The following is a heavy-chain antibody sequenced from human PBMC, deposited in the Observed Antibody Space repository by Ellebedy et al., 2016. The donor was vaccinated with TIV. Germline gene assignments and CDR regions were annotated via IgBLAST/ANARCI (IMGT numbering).Heavy chain of an antibody. Sequence: GESLKISCAASGFTFSNYDMHWVRQPTGKGLEWVSGIGVSGATYYPGSVKGRFTISRENAKNSLYLQMNSLRFGDTALYYCARGPHSSAWYPLDYWGQGTLVTVSS. D-gene: IGHD6-19*01. V-gene: IGHV3-13*01. CDR1: GFTFSNYD. CDR2: IGVSGAT. CDR3: ARGPHSSAWYPLDY. J-gene: IGHJ4*02.